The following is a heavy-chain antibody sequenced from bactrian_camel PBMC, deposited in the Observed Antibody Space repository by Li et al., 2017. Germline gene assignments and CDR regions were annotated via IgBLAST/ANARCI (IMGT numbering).Heavy chain of an antibody. J-gene: IGHJ4*01. CDR2: IDSDGNT. V-gene: IGHV3S55*01. CDR3: AAPHPKAKGLRCPDEYNY. Sequence: HVQLVESGGGSVQAGGSLRLSCVTSEYTYSSCCMGWFRQAPGKEREGVASIDSDGNTFYSDSVKGRFTISQDNAKNTLWLQMDSLKPEDTAMYYCAAPHPKAKGLRCPDEYNYWGQGTQVTVS. D-gene: IGHD4*01. CDR1: EYTYSSCC.